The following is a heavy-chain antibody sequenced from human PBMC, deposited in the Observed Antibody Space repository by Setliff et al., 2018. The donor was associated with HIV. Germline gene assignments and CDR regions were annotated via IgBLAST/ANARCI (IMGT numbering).Heavy chain of an antibody. D-gene: IGHD6-6*01. J-gene: IGHJ4*02. V-gene: IGHV1-46*01. CDR3: ARGKYSSSPPFDY. Sequence: ASVKVSCKASGYTFTSYYMHWVRQAPGQGLEWMGIINPSGGSTSYAQRFQGRVTMTTDTSTTTAYMELRSLKSDDTAIYYCARGKYSSSPPFDYWGQGTLVTVSS. CDR2: INPSGGST. CDR1: GYTFTSYY.